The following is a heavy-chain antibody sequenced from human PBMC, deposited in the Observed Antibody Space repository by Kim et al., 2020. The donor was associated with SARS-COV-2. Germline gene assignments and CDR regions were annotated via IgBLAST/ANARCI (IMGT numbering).Heavy chain of an antibody. V-gene: IGHV3-23*01. J-gene: IGHJ6*02. CDR2: ISGSGGST. Sequence: GGSLRLSCAASGFTFSSYAMSWVRQAPGKGLEWVSAISGSGGSTYYADSVKGRFTISRDNSKNTLYLQMNSLRAEDTAVYYCAKDSAITIFGVAPIYYYGSDVWGQGTTVTVSS. D-gene: IGHD3-3*01. CDR3: AKDSAITIFGVAPIYYYGSDV. CDR1: GFTFSSYA.